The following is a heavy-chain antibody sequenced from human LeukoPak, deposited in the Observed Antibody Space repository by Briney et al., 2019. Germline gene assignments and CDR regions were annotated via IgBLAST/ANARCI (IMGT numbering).Heavy chain of an antibody. CDR3: AKAHSSSRVRWFDP. Sequence: PGGSLRLSCAASGFTFSSYAMSWVRQAPGKGLEWVSAISGSGGSTYYADSVKGRFTISRDNSKNTLYLTMNSLRAEDTAVYYCAKAHSSSRVRWFDPWGQGTLVTVSS. CDR1: GFTFSSYA. CDR2: ISGSGGST. J-gene: IGHJ5*02. D-gene: IGHD6-6*01. V-gene: IGHV3-23*01.